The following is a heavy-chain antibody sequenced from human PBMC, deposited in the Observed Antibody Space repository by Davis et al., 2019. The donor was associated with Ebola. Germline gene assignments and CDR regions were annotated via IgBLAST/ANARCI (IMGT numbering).Heavy chain of an antibody. D-gene: IGHD3-3*01. J-gene: IGHJ6*02. CDR2: ISSSSSYI. Sequence: GGSLRLSCAASGFTFSSYSMNWVRQAPGKGLEWVSSISSSSSYIYYADSVKGRFTISRYNAKNSLYLQMNSLRAEDTAVYYCAREYDFWGENYYYGMDVWGQGTTVTVSS. CDR1: GFTFSSYS. CDR3: AREYDFWGENYYYGMDV. V-gene: IGHV3-21*01.